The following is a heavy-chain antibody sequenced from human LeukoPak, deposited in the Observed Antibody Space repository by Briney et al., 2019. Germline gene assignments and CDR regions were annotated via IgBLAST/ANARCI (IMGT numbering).Heavy chain of an antibody. D-gene: IGHD2-8*01. CDR2: IYYSGST. CDR3: ARHRYAPGY. J-gene: IGHJ4*02. CDR1: GGSISSFSYY. Sequence: SETLSLTCTVSGGSISSFSYYWGWIRQPPGKGLEWIGSIYYSGSTYYNPSLKSRVTISVDTSKNQFSLKLSSVTAADTAVYYCARHRYAPGYWGQGTLVTVSS. V-gene: IGHV4-39*01.